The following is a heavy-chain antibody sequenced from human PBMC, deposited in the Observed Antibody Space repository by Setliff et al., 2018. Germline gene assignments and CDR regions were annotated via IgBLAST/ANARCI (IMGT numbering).Heavy chain of an antibody. Sequence: ASVKVSCKASGYTFSDYYIHWVRQAPGQGLEWMGWINPLSGDTNYALKFEGRVTMTRDTSISTAYMELSRLRSDDTAIYYCARKISVTGTIDYWGQGTLVTVSA. V-gene: IGHV1-2*02. J-gene: IGHJ4*02. CDR3: ARKISVTGTIDY. CDR2: INPLSGDT. CDR1: GYTFSDYY. D-gene: IGHD1-20*01.